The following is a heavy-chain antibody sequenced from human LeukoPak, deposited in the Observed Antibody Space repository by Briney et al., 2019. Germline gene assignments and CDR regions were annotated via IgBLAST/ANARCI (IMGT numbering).Heavy chain of an antibody. J-gene: IGHJ6*02. D-gene: IGHD3-10*01. V-gene: IGHV4-34*01. Sequence: PSETLSLTCAVYGGSFSGYYWSWIRQPPGKGLEWIGEINHSGSTNYNPSLKSRVTISVGTSKNQFSLKLSSVTAADTAVYYCARGAGYYGSGSYYDYYYGIDVWGQGTTVTVSS. CDR2: INHSGST. CDR1: GGSFSGYY. CDR3: ARGAGYYGSGSYYDYYYGIDV.